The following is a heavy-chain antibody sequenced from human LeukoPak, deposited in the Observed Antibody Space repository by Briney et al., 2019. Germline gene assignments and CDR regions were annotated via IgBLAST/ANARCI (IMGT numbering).Heavy chain of an antibody. CDR1: GFTFSSYS. Sequence: TGGSLRLSCAASGFTFSSYSMNWVRQAPGKGLEWVSYISSSSSTIYYADSVKGRFTISRDNAKNSLYLQMNSLRAEDTAVYYCARISIAVSGGFDYWGQGTLVTVSS. CDR3: ARISIAVSGGFDY. J-gene: IGHJ4*02. V-gene: IGHV3-48*01. CDR2: ISSSSSTI. D-gene: IGHD6-19*01.